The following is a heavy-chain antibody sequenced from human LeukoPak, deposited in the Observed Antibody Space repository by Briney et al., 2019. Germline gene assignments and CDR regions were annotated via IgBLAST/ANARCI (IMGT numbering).Heavy chain of an antibody. CDR2: INWNGGST. CDR3: ARAAPPHHYDSSGYYPTNEYFQH. Sequence: GGSLRLSCAASGFTFDDYGMSWVRQAPGKGLEWVSGINWNGGSTGYADSVKGRFTISRDSAKNSLYLQMNSLRAEDTALYYCARAAPPHHYDSSGYYPTNEYFQHWGQGTLVTVSS. CDR1: GFTFDDYG. D-gene: IGHD3-22*01. V-gene: IGHV3-20*04. J-gene: IGHJ1*01.